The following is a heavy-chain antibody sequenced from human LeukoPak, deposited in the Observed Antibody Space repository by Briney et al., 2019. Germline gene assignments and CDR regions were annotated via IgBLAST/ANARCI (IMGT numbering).Heavy chain of an antibody. CDR2: ISGSGEFI. V-gene: IGHV3-21*01. CDR1: GFTFSSYS. Sequence: GGSLRLSCAASGFTFSSYSMNWIRQAPGKGLEWVSSISGSGEFIYYGDSVKGRVTISRDNGKNSLYLQMNSVRPEDMAAYYCARDDSHGYHFFDSWGRGALVTVSS. CDR3: ARDDSHGYHFFDS. D-gene: IGHD3-22*01. J-gene: IGHJ4*02.